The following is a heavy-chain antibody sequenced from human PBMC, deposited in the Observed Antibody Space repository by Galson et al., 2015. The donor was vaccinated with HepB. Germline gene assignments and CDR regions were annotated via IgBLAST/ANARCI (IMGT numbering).Heavy chain of an antibody. CDR1: GGTFSSYA. V-gene: IGHV1-69*13. CDR3: ARGAAAAPYYYYMDV. Sequence: SVKVSCKASGGTFSSYAISWVRQAPGQGLEWMGGIIPIFGTANYTQKFQGRVTITADESTSTAYMELSSLRSEDTAVYYCARGAAAAPYYYYMDVWGKGTTVTVSS. J-gene: IGHJ6*03. CDR2: IIPIFGTA. D-gene: IGHD6-13*01.